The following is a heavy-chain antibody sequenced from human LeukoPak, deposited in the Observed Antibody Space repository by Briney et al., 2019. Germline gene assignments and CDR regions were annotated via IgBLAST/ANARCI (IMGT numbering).Heavy chain of an antibody. CDR1: GFAFNIHA. J-gene: IGHJ3*01. D-gene: IGHD2-8*01. V-gene: IGHV3-23*01. CDR2: IGGVAVSK. CDR3: AKDQLPYNGIYDPFDA. Sequence: GGSLRLSCVASGFAFNIHAMSWVRQAPGKGLEWVSTIGGVAVSKDYADSVKGRFTFSRDDSKNTLYLEMNSLRVDDTAVYYCAKDQLPYNGIYDPFDAWGQGTMVIVS.